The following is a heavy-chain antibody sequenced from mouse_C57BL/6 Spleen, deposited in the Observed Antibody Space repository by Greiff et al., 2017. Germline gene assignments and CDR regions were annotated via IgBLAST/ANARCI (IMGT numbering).Heavy chain of an antibody. CDR1: GYTFTSYN. J-gene: IGHJ4*01. V-gene: IGHV1-12*01. CDR3: AIDYEDAMDY. CDR2: IYPGNGDT. D-gene: IGHD2-4*01. Sequence: LQQSGAALVRPGASVKMSCKASGYTFTSYNMHWVKQTPRQGLEWIGAIYPGNGDTSYNQKSKGKANLTVDKSSSTAYMQLSSLTSEDSAVYFCAIDYEDAMDYWGQGTSVTVSS.